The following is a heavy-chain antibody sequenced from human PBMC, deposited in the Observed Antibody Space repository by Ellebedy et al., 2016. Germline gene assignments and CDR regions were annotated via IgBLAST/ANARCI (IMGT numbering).Heavy chain of an antibody. D-gene: IGHD5-12*01. CDR3: AAGGGYRFDY. V-gene: IGHV3-23*01. Sequence: SVKGRFTISRDNSKSTLYLQMDSLRADDTAVYYCAAGGGYRFDYWGQGTLVVVSS. J-gene: IGHJ4*02.